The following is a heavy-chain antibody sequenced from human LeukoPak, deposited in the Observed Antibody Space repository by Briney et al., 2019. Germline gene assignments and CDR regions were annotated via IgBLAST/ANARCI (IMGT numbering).Heavy chain of an antibody. CDR3: ARDQDPVRHAFDI. D-gene: IGHD3-10*01. Sequence: PSATLSLTCTVSGGSISSYYWSWIRQPPGKGLEWIGYIYYSGSTNYNPSLKSRVTISVDTSKNQFSLKLSSVTAADTAVYYCARDQDPVRHAFDIWGQGTMVTVS. V-gene: IGHV4-59*01. CDR1: GGSISSYY. CDR2: IYYSGST. J-gene: IGHJ3*02.